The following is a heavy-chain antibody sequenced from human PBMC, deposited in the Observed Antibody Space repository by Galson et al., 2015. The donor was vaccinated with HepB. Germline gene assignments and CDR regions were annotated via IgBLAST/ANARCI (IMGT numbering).Heavy chain of an antibody. CDR3: AKDLDGAHYYDSSG. CDR1: GFTSSSYG. V-gene: IGHV3-30*18. J-gene: IGHJ4*02. CDR2: ISYDGSNK. D-gene: IGHD3-22*01. Sequence: SLRLSCAASGFTSSSYGMHWVRQAPGKGLEWVAVISYDGSNKYYADSVKGRFTISRDDSKNTLYLQMNSLRAEDTAVYYCAKDLDGAHYYDSSGWGQGTLVTVSS.